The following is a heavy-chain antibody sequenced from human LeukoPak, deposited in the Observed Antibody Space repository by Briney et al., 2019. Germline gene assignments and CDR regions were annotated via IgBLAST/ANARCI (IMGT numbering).Heavy chain of an antibody. CDR2: IYSGGTT. D-gene: IGHD1/OR15-1a*01. J-gene: IGHJ6*03. CDR1: GFSVSSNF. Sequence: GGSLRLSCAASGFSVSSNFMSWVRQAPGKGLEGVSVIYSGGTTYYADSVKGRFTISRDNSKNTLSLQMNNLRAEDTAVYYCARDGYGNNYMDVWGKGTTVTVSS. CDR3: ARDGYGNNYMDV. V-gene: IGHV3-53*01.